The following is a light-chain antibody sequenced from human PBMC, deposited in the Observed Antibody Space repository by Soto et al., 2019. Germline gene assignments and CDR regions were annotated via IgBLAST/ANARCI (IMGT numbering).Light chain of an antibody. CDR2: AAS. V-gene: IGKV1-9*01. CDR3: QQYNNWPPFMYT. J-gene: IGKJ2*01. CDR1: QGISSY. Sequence: DIQLTQSPSFLSASVGDRVTITCRASQGISSYLAWYQQKPGKAPKLLIYAASTLQSGVPSRFSGSGSGTEFTLTVSSLQPEDFATYYCQQYNNWPPFMYTFGQGTKVEI.